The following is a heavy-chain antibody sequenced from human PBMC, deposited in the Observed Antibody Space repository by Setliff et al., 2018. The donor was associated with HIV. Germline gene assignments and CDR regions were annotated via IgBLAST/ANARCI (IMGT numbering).Heavy chain of an antibody. J-gene: IGHJ3*01. CDR3: ARVQMAYAAFDV. CDR1: GVSIPTNY. CDR2: IYFTGSS. Sequence: PSETLSLTCNISGVSIPTNYWSWIRQPPGKGLEWIGSIYFTGSSDNNPSLKSRVTLSVDTSKHQFSLKLSSVTAADTAVYYCARVQMAYAAFDVWGQGTMVTVSS. V-gene: IGHV4-59*01. D-gene: IGHD4-17*01.